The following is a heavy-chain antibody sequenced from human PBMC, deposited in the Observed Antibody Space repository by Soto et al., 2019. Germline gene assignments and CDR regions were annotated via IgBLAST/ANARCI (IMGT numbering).Heavy chain of an antibody. Sequence: PSETLSLTCTVSESSISSGYYWGWIRQPPGKGLEWIGSAYHSGSAYYETSLKSRVTISVDMSRNQFSLKLSSVTAADTAVYFCARGGQYSSSLYYFDYWGQGTLVTVSS. D-gene: IGHD6-13*01. CDR2: AYHSGSA. CDR1: ESSISSGYY. CDR3: ARGGQYSSSLYYFDY. V-gene: IGHV4-38-2*02. J-gene: IGHJ4*02.